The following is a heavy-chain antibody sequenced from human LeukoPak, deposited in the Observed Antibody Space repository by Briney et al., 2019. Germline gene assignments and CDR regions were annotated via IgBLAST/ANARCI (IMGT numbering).Heavy chain of an antibody. CDR1: GYTFSNYY. CDR2: INPSSGGT. CDR3: ARHVSSSNEDY. D-gene: IGHD2-8*01. Sequence: GASVKVSCKASGYTFSNYYMHWVRQAPGQGLEWMGWINPSSGGTNFAQKFQGRVTTTRDTSISTAYMELHGLRSDDTAVYYCARHVSSSNEDYWGQGTLVTVSS. J-gene: IGHJ4*02. V-gene: IGHV1-2*02.